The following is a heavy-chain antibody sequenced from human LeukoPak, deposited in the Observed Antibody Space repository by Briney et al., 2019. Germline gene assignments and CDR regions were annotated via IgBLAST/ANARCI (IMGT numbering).Heavy chain of an antibody. CDR3: ARGVRIAVAGYIDY. Sequence: GGSLRLSCAASGFTFSTYAMHWVRQAPGRGLEWVAAISYDGSNKNYADSVKGRFTISRDNSKNTLYLQMNSLRAEDTAVYYCARGVRIAVAGYIDYWGQGTLVTVSS. J-gene: IGHJ4*02. CDR2: ISYDGSNK. CDR1: GFTFSTYA. V-gene: IGHV3-30*04. D-gene: IGHD6-19*01.